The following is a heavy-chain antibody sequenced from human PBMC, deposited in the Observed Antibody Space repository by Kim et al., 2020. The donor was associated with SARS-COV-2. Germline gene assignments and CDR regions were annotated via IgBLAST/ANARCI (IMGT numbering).Heavy chain of an antibody. D-gene: IGHD2-2*01. Sequence: SETLSLTCTVSGGSISSYYWSWIRQPPGKGLEWIGYIYYSGSTNYNPSLKSRVTISVDTSKNQFSLKLSSVTAADTAVYYCARDQCSSTSCQIDYWGQGTLVTVSS. V-gene: IGHV4-59*01. CDR3: ARDQCSSTSCQIDY. CDR2: IYYSGST. J-gene: IGHJ4*02. CDR1: GGSISSYY.